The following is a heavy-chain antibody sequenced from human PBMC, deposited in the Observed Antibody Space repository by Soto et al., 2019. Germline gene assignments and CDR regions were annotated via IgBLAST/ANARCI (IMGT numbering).Heavy chain of an antibody. D-gene: IGHD6-19*01. V-gene: IGHV3-64*01. Sequence: EVQLVESGGGLVQPGGSLRLSCAASGFTFSGYSMFWVRQAPGKGLEYVSAINTNGVNTFYAKSVKGRFTISRDNSKNTMYLQMGSLRAEDMAVYYCARGTVEDSSGWATYFDYWGQGTQVTVSS. CDR2: INTNGVNT. CDR3: ARGTVEDSSGWATYFDY. CDR1: GFTFSGYS. J-gene: IGHJ4*02.